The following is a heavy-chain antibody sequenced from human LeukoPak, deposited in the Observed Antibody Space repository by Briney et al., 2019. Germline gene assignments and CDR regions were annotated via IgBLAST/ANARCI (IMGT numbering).Heavy chain of an antibody. CDR3: ARGRKVFCSSAFCPAWFDP. V-gene: IGHV4-39*07. D-gene: IGHD3-9*01. CDR2: IYYSGST. CDR1: GGSISSSSYY. Sequence: SETLSLTCTVSGGSISSSSYYWGWIRQPPGKGLEWIGSIYYSGSTYYNPSLKSRVTISVDTSKNQFSLKLSSVTAADTAVYFCARGRKVFCSSAFCPAWFDPWGQGTLVTVSS. J-gene: IGHJ5*02.